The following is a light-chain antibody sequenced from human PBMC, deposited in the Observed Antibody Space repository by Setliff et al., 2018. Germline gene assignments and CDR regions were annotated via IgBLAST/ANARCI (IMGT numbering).Light chain of an antibody. CDR1: SSDVGRYNF. CDR2: DVT. Sequence: QSALAQPRSVSGSPGQSVTISCTGTSSDVGRYNFVSWYQQHPGKAPKLIIYDVTKRPSGVPDRFSGSKSGNTASLTISELQAEDEADYSCCSYADTYISVFGTGTKVTVL. J-gene: IGLJ1*01. V-gene: IGLV2-11*01. CDR3: CSYADTYISV.